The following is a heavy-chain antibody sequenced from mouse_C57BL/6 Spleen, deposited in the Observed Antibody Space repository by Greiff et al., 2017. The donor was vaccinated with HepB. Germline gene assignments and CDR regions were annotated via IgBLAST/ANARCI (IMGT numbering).Heavy chain of an antibody. D-gene: IGHD2-2*01. J-gene: IGHJ4*01. CDR1: GYTFTEYT. CDR3: ARHEGGLRRNYYAMDY. Sequence: VQLQQSGAELVKPGASVKLSCKASGYTFTEYTIHWVKQRSGQGLEWIGWFYPGSGSIKYNEKFKDKATLTADKSSSTVYMELSRLTSEDAAVYFCARHEGGLRRNYYAMDYWGQGTSVTVSS. V-gene: IGHV1-62-2*01. CDR2: FYPGSGSI.